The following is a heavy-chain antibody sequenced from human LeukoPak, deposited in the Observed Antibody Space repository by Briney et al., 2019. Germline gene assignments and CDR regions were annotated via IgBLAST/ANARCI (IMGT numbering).Heavy chain of an antibody. D-gene: IGHD3-10*01. CDR3: ARDRSLRLFDS. V-gene: IGHV3-21*01. CDR1: GFTFSSDS. J-gene: IGHJ4*02. CDR2: ISSSSSYI. Sequence: GGSLRVSCAASGFTFSSDSMNCVRQAPGKGLEWVSSISSSSSYIYYADSVKGRFTISRDNAKNSLYLQMNSLRAEDTAVYYCARDRSLRLFDSWGQGTLVTVPS.